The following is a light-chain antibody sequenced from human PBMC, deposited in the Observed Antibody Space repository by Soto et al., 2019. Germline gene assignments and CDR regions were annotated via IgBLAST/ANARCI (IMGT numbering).Light chain of an antibody. CDR1: RDVGSD. Sequence: QMTQSPSSLSASVGEKIIITCRASRDVGSDVSWYQQKPGQAPKPLIYAASNLYTGVPSRFSGSRSGTEFTLTISSLQPEDFASYYCLQDHGDSWTFGQGTKVEIE. J-gene: IGKJ1*01. CDR3: LQDHGDSWT. V-gene: IGKV1-6*01. CDR2: AAS.